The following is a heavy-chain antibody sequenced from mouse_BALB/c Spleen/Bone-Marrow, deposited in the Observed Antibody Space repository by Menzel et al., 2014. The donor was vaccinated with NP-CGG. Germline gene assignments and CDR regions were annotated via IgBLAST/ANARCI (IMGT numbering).Heavy chain of an antibody. J-gene: IGHJ2*01. CDR2: IDPANGNT. V-gene: IGHV14-3*02. D-gene: IGHD1-2*01. CDR3: ARYYYGYYFDY. Sequence: VQLQQSGAELVKPGASVKLSCTASGFNIKDTYMHWVKQRPEQGLEWIGRIDPANGNTKYDPKFQGKATITANTSSNTAYLQLSSLTSEDTAVYYCARYYYGYYFDYWGQGTTLTVSS. CDR1: GFNIKDTY.